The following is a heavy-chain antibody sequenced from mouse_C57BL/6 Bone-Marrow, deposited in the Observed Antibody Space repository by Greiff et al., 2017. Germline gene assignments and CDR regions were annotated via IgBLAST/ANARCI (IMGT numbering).Heavy chain of an antibody. CDR2: IYPGSGNT. D-gene: IGHD2-4*01. Sequence: QVHVKQSGAELVRPGASVKLSCKASGYTFTDYYINWVKQRPGQGLEWIARIYPGSGNTYYNEKFKGKATLTAEKSSSTAYMQLSSLTSEDSAVYFCARGGYYDYDRVWFAYWGQGTLVTVSA. V-gene: IGHV1-76*01. CDR1: GYTFTDYY. J-gene: IGHJ3*01. CDR3: ARGGYYDYDRVWFAY.